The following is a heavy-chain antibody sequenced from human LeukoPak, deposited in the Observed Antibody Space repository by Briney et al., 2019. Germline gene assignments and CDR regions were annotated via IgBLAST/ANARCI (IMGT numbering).Heavy chain of an antibody. J-gene: IGHJ4*02. CDR2: INPNSGGT. V-gene: IGHV1-2*02. Sequence: GASVKVSCKTSGYTFTGYYMHWVRQAPGQGLEWMGWINPNSGGTNYAQKFQGRVTMTRDTSISTAYMELSSLRSEDMAVYYCARSRVVALYYFDYWGQGTLVTVSS. CDR3: ARSRVVALYYFDY. CDR1: GYTFTGYY. D-gene: IGHD2-21*01.